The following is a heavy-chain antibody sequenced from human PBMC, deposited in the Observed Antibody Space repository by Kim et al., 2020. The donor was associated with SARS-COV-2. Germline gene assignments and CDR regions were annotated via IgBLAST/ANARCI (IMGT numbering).Heavy chain of an antibody. CDR3: ERENYCAFDI. V-gene: IGHV3-48*04. D-gene: IGHD2-15*01. Sequence: GGSLRLSCATSGFTLSLYSMNWVRQSPGKGLEWVSHISGTGTITKHADSVRGRFTISRDNAKNSLFLQMNGLRAEDTAVYYCERENYCAFDISGQGTLVT. CDR1: GFTLSLYS. J-gene: IGHJ3*02. CDR2: ISGTGTIT.